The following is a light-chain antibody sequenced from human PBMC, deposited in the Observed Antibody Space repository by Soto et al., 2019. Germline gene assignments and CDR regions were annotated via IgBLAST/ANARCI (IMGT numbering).Light chain of an antibody. CDR2: EVS. V-gene: IGLV2-23*02. Sequence: QSVLTQPASVSGSPGQSITISCTGTSSDVGSYNLVSWYQQHPGKAPKLMIYEVSKRPSGVSNRFSGSKSGNTASLTISGLQAEDEGDYYCCSYAGSSTYVFGNGTKVTVL. CDR1: SSDVGSYNL. CDR3: CSYAGSSTYV. J-gene: IGLJ1*01.